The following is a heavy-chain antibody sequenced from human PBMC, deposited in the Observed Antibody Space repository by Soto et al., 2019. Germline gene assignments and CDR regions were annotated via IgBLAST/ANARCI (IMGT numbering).Heavy chain of an antibody. Sequence: GASVKVSCKASGYTFTNYGITWVRQAPGQGLEWMGWISAYNGDTHYTQRLQGRVTMTTDTSTSTAYMELRGLRSDDTAVHYCARVQQLVGYFYYYMDVWDKGTTVTVSS. CDR3: ARVQQLVGYFYYYMDV. J-gene: IGHJ6*03. CDR2: ISAYNGDT. V-gene: IGHV1-18*01. CDR1: GYTFTNYG. D-gene: IGHD6-6*01.